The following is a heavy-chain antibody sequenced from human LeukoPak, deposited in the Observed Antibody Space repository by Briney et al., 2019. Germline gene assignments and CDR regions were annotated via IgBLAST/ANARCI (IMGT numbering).Heavy chain of an antibody. J-gene: IGHJ6*02. CDR3: ARDNRFYYDRVPYGMDV. CDR2: IIPILGIA. V-gene: IGHV1-69*04. Sequence: GASVKVSCKASGGTFSSYAISWVRQAPGQGLEWMGRIIPILGIANYAQKFQGRVTITADKSTSTAYMELSSLRSEDTAVYYCARDNRFYYDRVPYGMDVWGQGTTVTVSS. CDR1: GGTFSSYA. D-gene: IGHD3-22*01.